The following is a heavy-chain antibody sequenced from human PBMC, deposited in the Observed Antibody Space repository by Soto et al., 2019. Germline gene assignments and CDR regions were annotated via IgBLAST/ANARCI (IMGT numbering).Heavy chain of an antibody. J-gene: IGHJ4*02. V-gene: IGHV3-30-3*01. CDR2: ISYDGSNK. CDR1: GFTFSSYA. Sequence: QVQLVESGGGVVQPGRSLRLSCAASGFTFSSYAMHWVRQAPGKGLEWVAVISYDGSNKYYADSVKGRFTISRDNSKNTLSLQMNSLRAEDTAVYYCARMGADGYNPFDYWGQGTLVTVSS. D-gene: IGHD5-12*01. CDR3: ARMGADGYNPFDY.